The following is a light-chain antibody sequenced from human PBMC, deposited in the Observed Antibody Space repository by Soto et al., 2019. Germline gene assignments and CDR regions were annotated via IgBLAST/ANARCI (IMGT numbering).Light chain of an antibody. Sequence: QSVLTQSPSVSAAPGQQVTISCSGSSSNIGNNYVSWYQQLPGTAPKLLIYDNNKRPSGIPDRFSGSKSGTSGTLDITGLQTGDEADYYCATWDGSLPGEVFGGGIKLTVL. V-gene: IGLV1-51*01. J-gene: IGLJ2*01. CDR1: SSNIGNNY. CDR2: DNN. CDR3: ATWDGSLPGEV.